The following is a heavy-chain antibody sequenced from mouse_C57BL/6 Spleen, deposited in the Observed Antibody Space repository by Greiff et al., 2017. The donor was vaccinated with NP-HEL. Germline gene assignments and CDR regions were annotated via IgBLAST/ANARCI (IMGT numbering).Heavy chain of an antibody. CDR1: GYTFTSYW. D-gene: IGHD1-1*01. CDR2: IHPNSGST. CDR3: ARTPFATVVANDYAMDY. V-gene: IGHV1-64*01. Sequence: QVHVKQPGAELVKPGASVKLSCKASGYTFTSYWMHWVKQRPGQGLEWIGMIHPNSGSTNYNEKFKSKATLTVDKSSSTAYMQLSSLTSEDSAVYYCARTPFATVVANDYAMDYWAQGTSVTVSS. J-gene: IGHJ4*01.